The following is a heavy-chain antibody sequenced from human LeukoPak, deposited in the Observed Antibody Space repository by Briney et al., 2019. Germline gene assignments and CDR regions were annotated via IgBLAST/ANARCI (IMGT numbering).Heavy chain of an antibody. CDR3: ARDEGGSDY. CDR2: ISYDGSNE. J-gene: IGHJ4*02. V-gene: IGHV3-30-3*01. Sequence: GGSLILSCAAAGFTFSTFTMHWVRQAPGKGLQWVAVISYDGSNEYYADSVKGRFTISRDNSKNTLYLQMNSLRAEDTAVYYCARDEGGSDYWGQGTLVTVSS. D-gene: IGHD5-12*01. CDR1: GFTFSTFT.